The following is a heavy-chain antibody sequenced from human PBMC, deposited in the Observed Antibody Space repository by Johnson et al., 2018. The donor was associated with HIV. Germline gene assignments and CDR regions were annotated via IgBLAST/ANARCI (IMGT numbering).Heavy chain of an antibody. CDR3: ASKAAGTMHAFDI. CDR2: IDTDGSST. J-gene: IGHJ3*02. Sequence: VQLVESGGGLVQPGGSLRLSCAASGFTVSSNYMNWVRQAPGKGLVWVSRIDTDGSSTSYADSVKGRFTISRDNAKNTLYLQMGSLRAEDMAVYYCASKAAGTMHAFDIWGQGTMVTVSS. D-gene: IGHD6-13*01. V-gene: IGHV3-74*02. CDR1: GFTVSSNY.